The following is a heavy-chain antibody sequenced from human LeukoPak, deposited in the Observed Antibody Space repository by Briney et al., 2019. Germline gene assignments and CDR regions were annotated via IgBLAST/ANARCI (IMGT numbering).Heavy chain of an antibody. CDR3: ARDDSSGWTYETTTYYYYYGMDV. CDR2: ISAYNGNT. V-gene: IGHV1-18*01. CDR1: GYTFTSYG. J-gene: IGHJ6*02. D-gene: IGHD6-19*01. Sequence: ASVKVSCKASGYTFTSYGISWVRQAPGQGLEWMGWISAYNGNTNYARKLQGRVTMTTDTSTSTAYMELRSLRSDDTAVYYCARDDSSGWTYETTTYYYYYGMDVWGQGTTVTVSS.